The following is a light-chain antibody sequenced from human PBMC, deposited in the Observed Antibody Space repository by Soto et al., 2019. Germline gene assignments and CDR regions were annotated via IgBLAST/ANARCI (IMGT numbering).Light chain of an antibody. Sequence: EIVMTQSPGTLSVSPGERATLSCRASQSVSTNLVWYQQKPGQAPRLLIYGASTRATGIPARFSGSGSGTEFTLTISSLQSEDYAVYYCHQYNNWPPWTFGQGTKVDIK. J-gene: IGKJ1*01. CDR3: HQYNNWPPWT. CDR2: GAS. CDR1: QSVSTN. V-gene: IGKV3-15*01.